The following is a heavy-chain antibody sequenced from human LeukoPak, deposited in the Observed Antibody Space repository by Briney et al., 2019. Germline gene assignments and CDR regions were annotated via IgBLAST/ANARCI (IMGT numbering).Heavy chain of an antibody. CDR3: AIRYCTTIDCSYFDY. CDR1: GFTFSSYA. Sequence: GGSLRRSCAASGFTFSSYAMSWVRQAPGKGLEWVSAISGSAGSTYYADSVKGRFTISRDNSKNTLFLQMNSLRAEDTAVYYCAIRYCTTIDCSYFDYWGQGTLVTVSS. D-gene: IGHD2-8*01. V-gene: IGHV3-23*01. J-gene: IGHJ4*02. CDR2: ISGSAGST.